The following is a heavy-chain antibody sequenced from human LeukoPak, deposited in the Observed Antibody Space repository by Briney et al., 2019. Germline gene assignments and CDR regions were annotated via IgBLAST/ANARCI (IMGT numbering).Heavy chain of an antibody. CDR1: GFTFSSYG. CDR3: ARDYYGDYYFDY. V-gene: IGHV3-33*01. Sequence: PGGSLRLPCAASGFTFSSYGMHWVRQAPGKGLEWVAVIWYDGSNKYYADSVKGRFTISRDNSKNTLYLQMNSLRAEDTAVYYCARDYYGDYYFDYWGQGTLVTVSS. J-gene: IGHJ4*02. CDR2: IWYDGSNK. D-gene: IGHD4-17*01.